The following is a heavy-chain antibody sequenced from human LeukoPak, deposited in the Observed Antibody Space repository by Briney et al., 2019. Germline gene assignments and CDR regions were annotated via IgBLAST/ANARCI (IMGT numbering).Heavy chain of an antibody. Sequence: ASVKVSCKASGYTFTSYGISWVRQATGQGLEWMGWMNPNSGNTGYAQKFQGRVTMTRNTSISTAYMELSSLRSEDTAVYYCARQAGRYGMDVWGQGTTVTVSS. CDR3: ARQAGRYGMDV. J-gene: IGHJ6*02. V-gene: IGHV1-8*02. CDR1: GYTFTSYG. CDR2: MNPNSGNT. D-gene: IGHD6-25*01.